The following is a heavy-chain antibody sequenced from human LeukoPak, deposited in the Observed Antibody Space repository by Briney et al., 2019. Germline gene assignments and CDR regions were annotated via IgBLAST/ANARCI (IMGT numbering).Heavy chain of an antibody. CDR1: GYTFTSYG. V-gene: IGHV1-18*01. CDR2: ISAYNGNT. J-gene: IGHJ6*02. D-gene: IGHD2-2*01. Sequence: VSVKVSCKASGYTFTSYGISWVRQAPGQGLEWMGWISAYNGNTNYAQKLQGRVTMTTDTSTSTAYMELRSLRSDDTAVYYCARGGCSSTSCYLSGYYGMDVWGQGTMVTVSS. CDR3: ARGGCSSTSCYLSGYYGMDV.